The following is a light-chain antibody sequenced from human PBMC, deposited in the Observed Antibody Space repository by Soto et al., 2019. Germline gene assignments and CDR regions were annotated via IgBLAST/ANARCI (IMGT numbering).Light chain of an antibody. J-gene: IGLJ3*02. CDR1: SSDVGRYDY. V-gene: IGLV2-14*01. CDR3: TSFTSRSTWV. Sequence: QSALTQPASVSGSPGQSITISCTGTSSDVGRYDYVSWFQQHPGRAPKLLIYEVFNRPSGVSIRFSGSKSGNTASLTISGLRAEDEADFYCTSFTSRSTWVFGGGTKLTFL. CDR2: EVF.